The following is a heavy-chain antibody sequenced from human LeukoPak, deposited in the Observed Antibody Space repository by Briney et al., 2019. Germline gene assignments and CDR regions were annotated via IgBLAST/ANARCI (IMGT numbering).Heavy chain of an antibody. V-gene: IGHV3-30*02. D-gene: IGHD5-18*01. CDR1: GFTFSSYG. CDR3: AREFRDTAIPGY. Sequence: PGGSLRLSCAASGFTFSSYGMHWVRQAPGKGLEWVAFIRYDGSNKYYADSVKGRFTISRDNSKNTLYLQMNSLRAEDTAVYYCAREFRDTAIPGYWGQGTLVTVSS. CDR2: IRYDGSNK. J-gene: IGHJ4*02.